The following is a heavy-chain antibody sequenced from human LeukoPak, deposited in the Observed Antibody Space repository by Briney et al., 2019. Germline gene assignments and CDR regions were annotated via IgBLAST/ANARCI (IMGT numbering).Heavy chain of an antibody. D-gene: IGHD6-13*01. CDR2: INPSGGST. CDR3: ARASVGSSWYGGGDY. J-gene: IGHJ4*02. Sequence: ASVKVSCKASGYTFTSYYMHWVRQAPGQGLEWMGIINPSGGSTSYAQKFQGRVTMTRDTSTSTVYMELSSLRPEDTAVYYCARASVGSSWYGGGDYWGQGTLVTVSS. CDR1: GYTFTSYY. V-gene: IGHV1-46*01.